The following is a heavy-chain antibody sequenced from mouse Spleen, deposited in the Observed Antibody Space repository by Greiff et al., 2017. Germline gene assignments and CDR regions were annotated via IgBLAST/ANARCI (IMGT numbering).Heavy chain of an antibody. D-gene: IGHD2-2*01. J-gene: IGHJ3*01. CDR2: IYPGDGDT. CDR3: ARWGGYDEAY. Sequence: VQLQQSGPELVKPGASVKISCKASDYAFSSSWMNWVKQRPGKGLEWIGRIYPGDGDTNYNGKFKGKATLTADKSSSTAYMQLSSLTSEDSAVYFCARWGGYDEAYWGQGTLVTVSA. CDR1: DYAFSSSW. V-gene: IGHV1-82*01.